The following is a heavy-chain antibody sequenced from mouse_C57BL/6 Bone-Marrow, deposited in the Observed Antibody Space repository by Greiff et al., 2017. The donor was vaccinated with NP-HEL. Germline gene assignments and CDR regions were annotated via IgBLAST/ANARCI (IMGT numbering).Heavy chain of an antibody. D-gene: IGHD1-1*01. CDR3: ARTAYGSSSYAMDY. CDR1: GFSLTSYA. V-gene: IGHV2-9-1*01. CDR2: IWTGGGT. J-gene: IGHJ4*01. Sequence: VKLQESGPGLVAPSQSLSITCTVSGFSLTSYAISWVRQPPGKGLEWLGVIWTGGGTNYNSALKSRLSISKDNSKSQVFLKMNSLQTDDTARYYCARTAYGSSSYAMDYWGQGTSVTVSS.